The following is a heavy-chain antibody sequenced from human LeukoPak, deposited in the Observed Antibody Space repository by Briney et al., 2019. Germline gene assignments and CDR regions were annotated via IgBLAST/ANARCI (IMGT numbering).Heavy chain of an antibody. CDR3: ARGDYTVLAGSPFDL. CDR1: GDAITSGDDY. Sequence: SQTLSLTCSVSGDAITSGDDYWNWIRQSPGKGLQWIRYIFFTGSTYYNPSLGSRFTISLDAPKNQFSLRLNSVTAADTAVYYCARGDYTVLAGSPFDLWGRGTLVTVSS. J-gene: IGHJ4*02. D-gene: IGHD6-19*01. CDR2: IFFTGST. V-gene: IGHV4-30-4*01.